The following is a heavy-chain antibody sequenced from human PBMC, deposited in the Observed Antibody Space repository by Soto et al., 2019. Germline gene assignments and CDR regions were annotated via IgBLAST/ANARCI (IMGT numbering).Heavy chain of an antibody. V-gene: IGHV1-69*12. Sequence: QVQLEQSGAEVKKPGSSVKLSCKASGGTFRNSAVSWVRQAPGQGLEWMGGIMPIFRTPDYAQKFQGRVNITADESTNTAYMELSGLRSDDTAVYYCARDNDRPQLGGNYYYILDVSGHGTTVTVSS. D-gene: IGHD1-1*01. CDR2: IMPIFRTP. CDR1: GGTFRNSA. J-gene: IGHJ6*02. CDR3: ARDNDRPQLGGNYYYILDV.